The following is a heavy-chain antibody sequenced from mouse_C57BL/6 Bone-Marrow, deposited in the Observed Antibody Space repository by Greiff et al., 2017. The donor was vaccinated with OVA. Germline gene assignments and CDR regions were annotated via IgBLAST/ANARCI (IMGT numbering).Heavy chain of an antibody. Sequence: QVQLKESGPGLVQPSQSLSITCTVSGFSLTSYGVHWVRQSPGKGLEWLGVIWSGGSTDYNAAFISRLSISKDNSKSQVFFKMNRLQADDTAIYYCARNPNYYGSSYPFFDYWGQGTTLTVSS. CDR1: GFSLTSYG. CDR3: ARNPNYYGSSYPFFDY. V-gene: IGHV2-2*01. J-gene: IGHJ2*01. CDR2: IWSGGST. D-gene: IGHD1-1*01.